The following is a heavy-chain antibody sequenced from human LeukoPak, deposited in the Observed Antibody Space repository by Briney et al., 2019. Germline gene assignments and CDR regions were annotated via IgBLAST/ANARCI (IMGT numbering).Heavy chain of an antibody. CDR2: IYYSGST. CDR1: GGSISSYY. V-gene: IGHV4-59*01. CDR3: ARVTGYMIEDYFDY. Sequence: SETLSLTCTVSGGSISSYYWSWSRQPPGQGVEWRGYIYYSGSTNYKPSPKSRVTISVETPKNQISLKLRSVTAADTAVYYCARVTGYMIEDYFDYSGQGTLVTVSS. D-gene: IGHD3-22*01. J-gene: IGHJ4*02.